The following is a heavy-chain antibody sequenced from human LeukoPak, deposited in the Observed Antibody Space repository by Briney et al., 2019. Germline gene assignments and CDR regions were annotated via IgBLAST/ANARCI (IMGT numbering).Heavy chain of an antibody. D-gene: IGHD5-12*01. J-gene: IGHJ4*02. V-gene: IGHV3-7*01. CDR2: INQDGSEE. CDR1: GFTFRNYW. Sequence: TGGSLRLSCAASGFTFRNYWMTWVRQAPGKGLEWVAHINQDGSEEHYMDSAKARFTISRDNAKNSQSLQMNSLRAEDTAVYYCVRDGGVSGYDLLDYWGQGTLVTVSS. CDR3: VRDGGVSGYDLLDY.